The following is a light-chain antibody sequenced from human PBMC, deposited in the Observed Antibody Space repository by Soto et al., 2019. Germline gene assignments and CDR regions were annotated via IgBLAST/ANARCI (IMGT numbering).Light chain of an antibody. CDR1: SGHSSYI. CDR2: LGGSGSF. J-gene: IGLJ3*02. Sequence: QPVLTQSSSASASLGSSVKLTCTLSSGHSSYIIAWHQQQPGKAPRYLMNLGGSGSFNKGSGVPDRFSDSSSGADRYLTISNPQFEDEADYYCETWDSNTRVFGGGTKLTVL. V-gene: IGLV4-60*02. CDR3: ETWDSNTRV.